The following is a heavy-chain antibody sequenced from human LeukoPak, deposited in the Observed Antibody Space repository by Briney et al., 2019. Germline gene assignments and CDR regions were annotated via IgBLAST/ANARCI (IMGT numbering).Heavy chain of an antibody. D-gene: IGHD5-18*01. J-gene: IGHJ4*02. CDR3: ARPRGDSYGYVDY. V-gene: IGHV4-39*01. CDR1: GGSISSSSYY. CDR2: VYYSGSA. Sequence: SETLSLTCTVSGGSISSSSYYWGWFRQPPGKGLEWIGSVYYSGSAYYNPSLNSRVPISVDTSKTQFSLRLSSVTAADTAVYYCARPRGDSYGYVDYWGQGTLVTVSS.